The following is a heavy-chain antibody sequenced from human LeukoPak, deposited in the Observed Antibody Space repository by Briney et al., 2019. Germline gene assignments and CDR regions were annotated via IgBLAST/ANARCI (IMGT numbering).Heavy chain of an antibody. V-gene: IGHV3-23*01. CDR2: ISGSASST. CDR1: GFTFSSYA. J-gene: IGHJ4*02. D-gene: IGHD6-13*01. Sequence: GGSLRLSCAASGFTFSSYAMNWVRQAPGKGLEWVSAISGSASSTYYADSVKGRFTISRDNSKNTLYLQMNSLRAEGTALYYCAKDVSQGRLLSAAAATTAFDYWGQGTLVTVSS. CDR3: AKDVSQGRLLSAAAATTAFDY.